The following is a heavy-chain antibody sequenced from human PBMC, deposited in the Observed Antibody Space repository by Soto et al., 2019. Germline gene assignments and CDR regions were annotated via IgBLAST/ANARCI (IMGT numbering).Heavy chain of an antibody. J-gene: IGHJ4*02. D-gene: IGHD1-26*01. V-gene: IGHV3-48*03. CDR1: GFTVSSYE. CDR2: ISSSGSTI. CDR3: ARDRPIVGATRYFDY. Sequence: EVQLVESGGGLVQPGGSLRLSCAASGFTVSSYEMNWVRQAPGKGLEWVSYISSSGSTIYYADSVKGRFTISRDNAQNSLYLHMNSLRAEDTAVYYCARDRPIVGATRYFDYWGQGTLVTVSS.